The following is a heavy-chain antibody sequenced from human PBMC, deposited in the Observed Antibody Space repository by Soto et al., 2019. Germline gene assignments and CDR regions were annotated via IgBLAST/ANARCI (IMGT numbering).Heavy chain of an antibody. D-gene: IGHD2-2*01. CDR1: GFTFSDYY. J-gene: IGHJ6*03. V-gene: IGHV3-11*01. Sequence: GGSLRLSCAASGFTFSDYYMSWIRQAPGKGLEWVSYISSSGSTIYYADSVKGRFTISRDNAKNSLYLQMNSLRAEDTAVYYCARDMGNIVVVPWYMDVWGKGTTVTVSS. CDR3: ARDMGNIVVVPWYMDV. CDR2: ISSSGSTI.